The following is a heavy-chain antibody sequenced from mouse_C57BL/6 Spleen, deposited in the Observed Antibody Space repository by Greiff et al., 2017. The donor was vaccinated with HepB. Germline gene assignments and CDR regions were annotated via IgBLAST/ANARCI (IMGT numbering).Heavy chain of an antibody. CDR1: GFSLTSYG. CDR3: ASPYYYGSLWYFDV. J-gene: IGHJ1*03. D-gene: IGHD1-1*01. CDR2: IWSGGST. V-gene: IGHV2-2*01. Sequence: VQRVESGPGLVQPSQSLSITCTVSGFSLTSYGVHWVRQSPGKGLEWLGVIWSGGSTDYNAAFISRLSISKDNSKSQVFFKMNSLQADDTAIYYCASPYYYGSLWYFDVWGTGTTVTVSS.